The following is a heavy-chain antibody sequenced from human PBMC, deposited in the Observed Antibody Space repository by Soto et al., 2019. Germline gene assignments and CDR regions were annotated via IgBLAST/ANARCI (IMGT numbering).Heavy chain of an antibody. CDR3: AHRLYGDYVRDWFDP. D-gene: IGHD4-17*01. CDR2: IYWDDDK. V-gene: IGHV2-5*02. J-gene: IGHJ5*02. Sequence: QITLKESGPPLVKPTQTLTLTCTFSGFSLSTSGVGVGWIRQPPGKALEWLALIYWDDDKRYSPSLKSRLTITKDPSKNQVVLTMTNMDPVDTATYYCAHRLYGDYVRDWFDPWGQGTLVTVSS. CDR1: GFSLSTSGVG.